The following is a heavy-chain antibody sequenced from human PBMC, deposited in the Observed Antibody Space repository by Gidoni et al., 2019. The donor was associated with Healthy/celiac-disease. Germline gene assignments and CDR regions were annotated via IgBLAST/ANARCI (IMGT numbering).Heavy chain of an antibody. CDR3: ARGGARALVVVTALAIFDY. V-gene: IGHV1-69*01. CDR2: IIPIFGTA. Sequence: QVQLVQSGAEVKKPGSSVKVSCKASGGTFSSYAISWVRQAPGQGLEWMGGIIPIFGTANYAQKFQGRVTITADESTSTAYMELSSLRSEDTAVYYCARGGARALVVVTALAIFDYWGQGTLVTVSS. J-gene: IGHJ4*02. CDR1: GGTFSSYA. D-gene: IGHD2-21*02.